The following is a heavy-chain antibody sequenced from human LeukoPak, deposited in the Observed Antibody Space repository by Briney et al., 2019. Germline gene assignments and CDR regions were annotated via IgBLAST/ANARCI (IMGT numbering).Heavy chain of an antibody. V-gene: IGHV1-2*02. Sequence: ASVKVSCKASGYTFTRYYMHWVRQAPGQGLEWIGWIKPNSGGTNYAQKFQGKVSMTRDTSISTAYMELSRLRSDDTAVYYCARDGGGVVGATIDYYYYYMDVWGKGTTVTISS. CDR1: GYTFTRYY. CDR2: IKPNSGGT. D-gene: IGHD1-26*01. CDR3: ARDGGGVVGATIDYYYYYMDV. J-gene: IGHJ6*03.